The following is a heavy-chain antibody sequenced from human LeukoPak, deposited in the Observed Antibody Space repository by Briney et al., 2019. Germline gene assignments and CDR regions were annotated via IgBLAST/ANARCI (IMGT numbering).Heavy chain of an antibody. CDR1: GFTFSSYW. D-gene: IGHD1-26*01. CDR2: INTDASST. J-gene: IGHJ4*02. CDR3: ARDPMGATTY. Sequence: GGSLRLSCAASGFTFSSYWMHWVRHAPGKGLVWVSRINTDASSTSYAGSMKGRFTISRDNAKNTLYLQMNSLRADDTAVYYCARDPMGATTYWGQGTLVTVSS. V-gene: IGHV3-74*01.